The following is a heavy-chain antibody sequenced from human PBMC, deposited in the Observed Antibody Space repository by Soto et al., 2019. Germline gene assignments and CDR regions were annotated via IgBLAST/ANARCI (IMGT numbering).Heavy chain of an antibody. D-gene: IGHD2-21*02. Sequence: EVQLVESGGGLVQPGRSLRLSCAASGFTFDDYAMHWVRPAPGKGLEWVSGISWNSGSIGYADSVKGRFTISRDNAKNSLYLQMNSLRAEDTALYYCAKAEVGDSAFDYWGQGTLVTVSS. CDR2: ISWNSGSI. J-gene: IGHJ4*02. CDR3: AKAEVGDSAFDY. CDR1: GFTFDDYA. V-gene: IGHV3-9*01.